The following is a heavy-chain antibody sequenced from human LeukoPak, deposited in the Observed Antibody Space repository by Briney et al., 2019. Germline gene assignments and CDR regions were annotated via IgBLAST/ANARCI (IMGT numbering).Heavy chain of an antibody. J-gene: IGHJ4*02. CDR2: VNPNSGNT. D-gene: IGHD2-2*02. Sequence: ASVKVSCKASGYTFTSYDINWVRQATGQGLEWMGWVNPNSGNTGYAQKFQGRVTMTRNTSISTAYMELSSLRSEDTAVYYCARWDRYCSSTSCYTDFDYWGQGTLVTVSS. V-gene: IGHV1-8*01. CDR3: ARWDRYCSSTSCYTDFDY. CDR1: GYTFTSYD.